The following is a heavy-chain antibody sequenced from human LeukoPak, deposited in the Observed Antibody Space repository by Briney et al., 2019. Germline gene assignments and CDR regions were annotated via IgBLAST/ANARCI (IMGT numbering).Heavy chain of an antibody. CDR3: ARGPYYYGSGSYYRGDY. V-gene: IGHV3-30-3*01. CDR2: ISYDGSNK. CDR1: GFTFSSYA. D-gene: IGHD3-10*01. J-gene: IGHJ4*02. Sequence: GGSLRLSCAASGFTFSSYAMHWVRQAPGKGLEWVAVISYDGSNKYYADSVKGRFTISRDNSKNTLYLQMNSLRAEDTAVYHCARGPYYYGSGSYYRGDYWGQGTLVTVSS.